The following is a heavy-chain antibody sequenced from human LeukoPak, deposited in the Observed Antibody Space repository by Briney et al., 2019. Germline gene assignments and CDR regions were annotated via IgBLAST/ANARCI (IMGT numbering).Heavy chain of an antibody. J-gene: IGHJ3*02. CDR3: AKDLDIVVVPADAFDI. CDR1: GFTFSRYS. CDR2: ISSRSSYI. Sequence: GGSLRLSCAASGFTFSRYSMNWVRQAPGKGLEWVSSISSRSSYIYYADSVKGRFTISRDNSKNTLYLQMNSLRAEDTAVYYCAKDLDIVVVPADAFDIWGQGTMVTVSS. D-gene: IGHD2-2*03. V-gene: IGHV3-21*04.